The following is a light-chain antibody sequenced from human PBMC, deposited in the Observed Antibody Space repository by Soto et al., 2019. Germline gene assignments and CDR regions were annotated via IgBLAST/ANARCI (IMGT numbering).Light chain of an antibody. CDR2: GTS. V-gene: IGKV3-20*01. J-gene: IGKJ1*01. Sequence: EIVLTHAPCTLALSAVERATLSCSASQTVSSTYLAWYQQRPGQAPRLLIFGTSNRATDIPDRFSGSGSGTDFTLTISRLEPEDFAVYFCQHYGSFGQGTKVDIK. CDR1: QTVSSTY. CDR3: QHYGS.